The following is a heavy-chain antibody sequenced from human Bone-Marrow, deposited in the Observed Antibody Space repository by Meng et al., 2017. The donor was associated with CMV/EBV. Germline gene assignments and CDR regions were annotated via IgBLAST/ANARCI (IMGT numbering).Heavy chain of an antibody. V-gene: IGHV1-2*02. CDR1: GYTFTGYY. D-gene: IGHD3-9*01. CDR2: INPNSGGT. J-gene: IGHJ6*02. Sequence: SVKVSCKASGYTFTGYYMHWVRQAPGQGLEWMGWINPNSGGTNYAQKFQGRVTMTRDTSISTAYMELSRLRSDDTAVYYCATISKGYYYYGIDVWGQGTTVTVSS. CDR3: ATISKGYYYYGIDV.